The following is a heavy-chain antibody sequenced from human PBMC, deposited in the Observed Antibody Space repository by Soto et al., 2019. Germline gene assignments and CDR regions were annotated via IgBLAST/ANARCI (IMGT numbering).Heavy chain of an antibody. Sequence: ASVKVSCKASGYNFTTYYIHWVRQAPGQGLEWMGIINPSSGSTNYAQNFQGRVTMTRDTSISTVYMELSRLRSDDTAVYYCARVRDPGGWFDPWGQGTLVTVSS. CDR2: INPSSGST. V-gene: IGHV1-46*01. D-gene: IGHD3-10*01. J-gene: IGHJ5*02. CDR3: ARVRDPGGWFDP. CDR1: GYNFTTYY.